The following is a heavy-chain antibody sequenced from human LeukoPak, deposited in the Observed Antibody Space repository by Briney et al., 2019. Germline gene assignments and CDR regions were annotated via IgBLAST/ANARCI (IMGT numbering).Heavy chain of an antibody. Sequence: SQTLSLTCTVSGGSISSGGYYWSWIRQHPGKGLEWIGYIYYSGSTYYKPSLKSRVTISVDTSKNQFSLKLSSVTAADTAVYYCARLYCSGGSCYEENWFDPWGQGTLVTVSS. V-gene: IGHV4-31*03. D-gene: IGHD2-15*01. CDR3: ARLYCSGGSCYEENWFDP. CDR2: IYYSGST. J-gene: IGHJ5*02. CDR1: GGSISSGGYY.